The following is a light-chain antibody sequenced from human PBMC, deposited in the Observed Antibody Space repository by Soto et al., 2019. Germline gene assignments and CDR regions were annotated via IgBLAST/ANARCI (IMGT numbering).Light chain of an antibody. Sequence: DIQMTQSPSTLSASVGDRVTITCRASQSIRSRLAWYQQKPGKAPNLLIYAAFTLQSGVPSRFSGSGSGTEFTLTISSLQPEDFATYYCQQLKSYPITFGQGTRLEIK. V-gene: IGKV1-9*01. J-gene: IGKJ5*01. CDR2: AAF. CDR3: QQLKSYPIT. CDR1: QSIRSR.